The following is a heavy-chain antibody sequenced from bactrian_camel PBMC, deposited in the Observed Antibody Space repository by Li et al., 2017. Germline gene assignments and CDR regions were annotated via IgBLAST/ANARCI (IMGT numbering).Heavy chain of an antibody. CDR2: IYTTGGST. J-gene: IGHJ4*01. CDR1: AATDTGYC. Sequence: HVQLVESGGGSVQAGGTLRLSCAVSAATDTGYCMGWFRQASGKVREAVATIYTTGGSTYYTDFVKARFTISQDSARNTLYLQMNDLKPEDTAMYYCAFDPEWTGCGTDSSRYNYLGQGTQVTVS. CDR3: AFDPEWTGCGTDSSRYNY. V-gene: IGHV3-2*01. D-gene: IGHD3*01.